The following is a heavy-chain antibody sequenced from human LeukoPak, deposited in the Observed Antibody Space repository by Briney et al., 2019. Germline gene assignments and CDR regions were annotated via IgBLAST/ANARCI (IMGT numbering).Heavy chain of an antibody. CDR1: GFTFSSYA. CDR2: ISGSGGST. J-gene: IGHJ4*02. V-gene: IGHV3-23*01. D-gene: IGHD2-2*01. Sequence: GGSLRLSCAASGFTFSSYAMSWVRQAPGKGLEWVSAISGSGGSTYYADSVKGRFTISRDNSKNTLYLEMNSLRAEDTAVYYCAKGGRYCSSTSCYSPFDYWGQGTLVTVSS. CDR3: AKGGRYCSSTSCYSPFDY.